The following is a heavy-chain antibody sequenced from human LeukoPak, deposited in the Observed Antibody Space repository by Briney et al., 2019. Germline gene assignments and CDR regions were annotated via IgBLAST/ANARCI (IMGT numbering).Heavy chain of an antibody. CDR1: GFTFSSYA. J-gene: IGHJ3*02. CDR3: AGPITGTTYDAFDI. D-gene: IGHD1-20*01. V-gene: IGHV3-23*01. Sequence: GGSLRLSCAASGFTFSSYAMSWVREAPGKGLEWVSAISGSGGSTYYADSVKGRFTISRDNSKNTLYLLMNSLRAEDTAVYYCAGPITGTTYDAFDIWGQGTMVTVSS. CDR2: ISGSGGST.